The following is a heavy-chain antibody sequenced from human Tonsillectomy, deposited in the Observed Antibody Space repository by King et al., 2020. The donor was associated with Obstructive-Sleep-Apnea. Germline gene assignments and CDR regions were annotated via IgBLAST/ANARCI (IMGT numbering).Heavy chain of an antibody. CDR2: INSDGSST. D-gene: IGHD1-26*01. Sequence: EVQLVESGGGLVQPGGSLRLSCAASGFTFSSYWMHWVRQAPGKGLVWVSRINSDGSSTSYADSVKGRFTISRDNAKNTLYLQMNSLRAEDTAVYYCARGSGGSYVGVDWGQGTLVTVSS. CDR3: ARGSGGSYVGVD. J-gene: IGHJ4*02. V-gene: IGHV3-74*01. CDR1: GFTFSSYW.